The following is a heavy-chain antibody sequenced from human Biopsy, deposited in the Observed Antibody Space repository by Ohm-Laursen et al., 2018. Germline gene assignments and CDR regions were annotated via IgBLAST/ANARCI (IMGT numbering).Heavy chain of an antibody. V-gene: IGHV3-21*06. J-gene: IGHJ5*01. D-gene: IGHD3-10*01. CDR1: GVTLSGYG. Sequence: SLGLSCAASGVTLSGYGMNWVRQAPGKGLEWVSSISACSSYIYYADSVKGRFTVSRDNTKNTLYLQMNSLRAADTAIYFCATELLPPGVGGPWLDSWGQGTPVTVSS. CDR2: ISACSSYI. CDR3: ATELLPPGVGGPWLDS.